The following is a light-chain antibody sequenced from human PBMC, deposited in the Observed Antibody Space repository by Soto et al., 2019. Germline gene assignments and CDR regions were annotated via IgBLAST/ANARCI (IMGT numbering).Light chain of an antibody. V-gene: IGKV3-20*01. CDR3: QQYGSSLSIT. CDR2: RAS. CDR1: QPVRTSS. Sequence: VVTHVPSTLSCSPAHCAPLSYTASQPVRTSSSAWYQQKPGQAPRLLIFRASTRADGFPDRFSGSGSGTDFTLTISRLEREDFAVYYCQQYGSSLSITFGQGTRLEIK. J-gene: IGKJ5*01.